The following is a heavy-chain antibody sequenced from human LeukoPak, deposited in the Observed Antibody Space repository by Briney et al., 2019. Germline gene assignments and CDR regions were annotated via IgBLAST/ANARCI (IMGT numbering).Heavy chain of an antibody. CDR3: QKTEYDILTGYSYFDY. D-gene: IGHD3-9*01. Sequence: GASVKVSCKASGYTFTGYYMHWVRQAPGQGLEWMGWINPNSGGTNYAQKFQGRVTMTRDTSISTAYMELSRLRSDDTVVYYRQKTEYDILTGYSYFDYWGQGTLVTVSS. CDR2: INPNSGGT. V-gene: IGHV1-2*02. J-gene: IGHJ4*02. CDR1: GYTFTGYY.